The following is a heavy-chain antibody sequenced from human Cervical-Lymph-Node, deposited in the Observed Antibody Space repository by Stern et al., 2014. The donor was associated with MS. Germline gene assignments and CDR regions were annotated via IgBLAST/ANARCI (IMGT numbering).Heavy chain of an antibody. CDR2: ITPLFGTA. D-gene: IGHD6-13*01. Sequence: QVQLVQSGAEVKKPGSSVKVSCKASGDTFSHLDISWVRQAPGHGPEWLAVITPLFGTANYAQMFQCRVTFTADESTSTIYMELSSLTSDDTAVYYCARHQGGIAAYWGQGTPVTVSS. CDR1: GDTFSHLD. J-gene: IGHJ4*02. V-gene: IGHV1-69*01. CDR3: ARHQGGIAAY.